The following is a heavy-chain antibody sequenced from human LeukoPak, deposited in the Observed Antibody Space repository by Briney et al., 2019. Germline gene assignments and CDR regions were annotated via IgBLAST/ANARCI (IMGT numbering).Heavy chain of an antibody. J-gene: IGHJ1*01. V-gene: IGHV3-23*01. Sequence: ARSLTLSCAAAGFTFSSYSMGWVRQAPRKWLEWIAGISGSGGSTYYADSVKGRFTISRDNSKNTLYLQMNSLRAEDTAVYYCAKDPAAAGTAEYFQHWGQGTLVTVSS. CDR1: GFTFSSYS. CDR3: AKDPAAAGTAEYFQH. CDR2: ISGSGGST. D-gene: IGHD6-13*01.